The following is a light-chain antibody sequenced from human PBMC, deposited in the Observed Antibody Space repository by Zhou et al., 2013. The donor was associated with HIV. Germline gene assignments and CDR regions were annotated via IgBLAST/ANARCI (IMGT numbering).Light chain of an antibody. J-gene: IGKJ1*01. CDR1: QSVSSSY. Sequence: EIVLTQSPGTLSLSPGERATLSCRASQSVSSSYLAWYQQKPGQAPRLLIYGASSRATGIPHRFSGSGSGTDFTLTISRLEPEDFAVYYCQQYGSSPRTFGQGTKVDI. CDR2: GAS. V-gene: IGKV3-20*01. CDR3: QQYGSSPRT.